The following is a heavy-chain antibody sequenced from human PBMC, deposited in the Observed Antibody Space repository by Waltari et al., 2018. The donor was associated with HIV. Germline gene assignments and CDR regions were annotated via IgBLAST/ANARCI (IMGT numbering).Heavy chain of an antibody. J-gene: IGHJ5*02. D-gene: IGHD1-26*01. CDR2: INHRGVA. CDR1: NDSINTASHY. Sequence: QVHLRESGPALVKPWENLSLTCTVSNDSINTASHYWAWVRQWPGKGPEWIASINHRGVAYYSPSFKSRVTISVDKSKNEFYLKLRSVTASDSGVFFCARQDKGGKREELLTSWGPG. V-gene: IGHV4-39*01. CDR3: ARQDKGGKREELLTS.